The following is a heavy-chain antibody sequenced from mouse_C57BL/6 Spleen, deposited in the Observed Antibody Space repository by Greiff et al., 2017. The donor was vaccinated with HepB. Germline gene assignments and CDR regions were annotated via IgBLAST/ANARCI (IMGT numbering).Heavy chain of an antibody. J-gene: IGHJ3*01. D-gene: IGHD6-2*01. Sequence: EVKLVESGPGLVKPSQSLSLTCSVTGYSITSGYYWNWIRQFPGNKLEWMGYISYDGSNNYNPSLKNRISITRDTSKNQFFLKLNSVTTEDTATYYCARAFSPGWFAYWGQGTLVTVSA. CDR1: GYSITSGYY. CDR2: ISYDGSN. V-gene: IGHV3-6*01. CDR3: ARAFSPGWFAY.